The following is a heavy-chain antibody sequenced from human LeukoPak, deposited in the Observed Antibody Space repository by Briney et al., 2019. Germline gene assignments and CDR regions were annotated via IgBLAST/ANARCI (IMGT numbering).Heavy chain of an antibody. CDR2: IGTAGDT. CDR3: ARVGDSSGYYFGPDWYFDL. CDR1: GFTFSSYD. J-gene: IGHJ2*01. V-gene: IGHV3-13*01. D-gene: IGHD3-22*01. Sequence: PGGSQRLSCAASGFTFSSYDMHWVRQATGKGLEWVSAIGTAGDTYYPGSVKGRFTISRENAKNSLYLQMNSLRAGDTAVYYCARVGDSSGYYFGPDWYFDLWGRGTLVTVSS.